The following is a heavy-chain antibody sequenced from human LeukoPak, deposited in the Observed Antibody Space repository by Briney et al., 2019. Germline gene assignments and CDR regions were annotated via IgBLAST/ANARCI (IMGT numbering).Heavy chain of an antibody. J-gene: IGHJ4*02. CDR1: GYTFSSHG. V-gene: IGHV1-18*01. CDR3: ARDKRYAFDN. D-gene: IGHD3-9*01. Sequence: ASVKVSCKTAGYTFSSHGISWVRQAPGQGLEWMGWISANSGDTKFAQKFQGRVTMTTETSTNTAYMELRSLRFDDTAIYYCARDKRYAFDNWGQGTLVSVSS. CDR2: ISANSGDT.